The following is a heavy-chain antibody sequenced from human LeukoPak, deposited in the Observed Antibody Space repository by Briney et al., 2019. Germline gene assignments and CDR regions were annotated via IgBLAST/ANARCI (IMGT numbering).Heavy chain of an antibody. J-gene: IGHJ1*01. CDR2: INHSGST. Sequence: TASETLSLTCTVSGGSISSYYWSWIRQPPGKGLEWIGEINHSGSTNYNPSLKSRVTISVDTSKNQFSLKLSSVTAADTAVYYCARGGHIVVVTAPRPAEYFQHWGQGTLVTVSS. CDR1: GGSISSYY. V-gene: IGHV4-34*01. CDR3: ARGGHIVVVTAPRPAEYFQH. D-gene: IGHD2-21*02.